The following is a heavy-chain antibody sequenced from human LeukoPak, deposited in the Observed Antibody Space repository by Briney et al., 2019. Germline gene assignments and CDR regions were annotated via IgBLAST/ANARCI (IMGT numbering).Heavy chain of an antibody. D-gene: IGHD3-10*01. J-gene: IGHJ4*02. Sequence: GGSLRLSCAASGFTFSSYAMSWVRQAPGKGLEWVSAISGSGGSTYYADSVKDRFTISRDNSKNTLYLQMNSLRAEDTAVYYCARVDGSGSYYYFDYWGQGTLVTVSS. CDR2: ISGSGGST. V-gene: IGHV3-23*01. CDR1: GFTFSSYA. CDR3: ARVDGSGSYYYFDY.